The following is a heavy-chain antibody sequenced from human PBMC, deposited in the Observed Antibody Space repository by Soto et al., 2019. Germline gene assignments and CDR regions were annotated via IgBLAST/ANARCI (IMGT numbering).Heavy chain of an antibody. D-gene: IGHD1-26*01. CDR1: GFTFSSYG. CDR3: ARKGGGMDV. Sequence: GGSLRLSCAASGFTFSSYGMHWVRQAPGKGPEWVAVIWYDGSNKYYADSVKGRFTISRDNSKNTLYLQMNSLRAEDTAVYYCARKGGGMDVWGQGTTVTVSS. CDR2: IWYDGSNK. V-gene: IGHV3-33*01. J-gene: IGHJ6*02.